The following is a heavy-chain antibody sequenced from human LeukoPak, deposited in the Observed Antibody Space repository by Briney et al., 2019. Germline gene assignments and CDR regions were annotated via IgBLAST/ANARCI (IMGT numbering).Heavy chain of an antibody. CDR2: IYPGDSDT. CDR1: GYSFTSYW. V-gene: IGHV5-51*01. CDR3: ARLIQRDYDILTGSFDY. J-gene: IGHJ4*02. D-gene: IGHD3-9*01. Sequence: GESLKISCKGSGYSFTSYWIGWVRQMPGKGLEWMGIIYPGDSDTRYSPSFQGQVTISADKSISTAYLQWSSLKASDTAMYYCARLIQRDYDILTGSFDYWGQGTLVTVSS.